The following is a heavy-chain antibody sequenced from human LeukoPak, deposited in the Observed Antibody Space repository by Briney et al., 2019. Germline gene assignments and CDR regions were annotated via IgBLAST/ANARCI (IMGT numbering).Heavy chain of an antibody. J-gene: IGHJ4*02. CDR2: ISYSGGST. V-gene: IGHV3-23*01. Sequence: PGGSLRLSCAASGFTFSSYAMSWVRQAPGKGLEWVSGISYSGGSTYYADSVKGRFTIPRDNSKNTLYLQMNSLRAEDTAVYYCARVQLWADYWGQGTLVTVSS. D-gene: IGHD5-18*01. CDR1: GFTFSSYA. CDR3: ARVQLWADY.